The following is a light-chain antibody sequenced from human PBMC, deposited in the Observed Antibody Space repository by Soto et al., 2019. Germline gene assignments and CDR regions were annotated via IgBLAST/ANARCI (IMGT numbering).Light chain of an antibody. Sequence: QSVLTQPASVSGSPGQSITISCTGASSDVGGYDSVFWYQQHPGKAPKLMIYEVTHRPSGVSDRFSGSKSGNTASLTISGLQAEDEADYYCSSYTSSSTLVFGGGTQLTVL. CDR1: SSDVGGYDS. J-gene: IGLJ7*01. CDR3: SSYTSSSTLV. V-gene: IGLV2-14*01. CDR2: EVT.